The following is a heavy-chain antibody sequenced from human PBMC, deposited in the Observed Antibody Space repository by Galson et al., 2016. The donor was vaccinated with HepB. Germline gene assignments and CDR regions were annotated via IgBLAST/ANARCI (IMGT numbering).Heavy chain of an antibody. Sequence: ETLSLTCAVYGGSLSGYYGSWIRQPPGKGLEWIGEISHSGRTDYSPSPKSRVTISVDTSKNQFSLKLSSLTAADTAVYYCARVQVPRIHCSGVNCNPEYYFDYWGQGTLVTVSS. J-gene: IGHJ4*02. V-gene: IGHV4-34*01. CDR1: GGSLSGYY. CDR2: ISHSGRT. CDR3: ARVQVPRIHCSGVNCNPEYYFDY. D-gene: IGHD2-15*01.